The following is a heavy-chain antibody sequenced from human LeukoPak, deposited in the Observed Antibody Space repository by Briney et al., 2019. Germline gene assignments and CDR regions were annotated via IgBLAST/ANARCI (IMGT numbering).Heavy chain of an antibody. CDR3: ARIFIRNGYSSYFDC. V-gene: IGHV4-38-2*02. D-gene: IGHD5-18*01. J-gene: IGHJ4*02. Sequence: PSETLSLTCTVSGFSISSGHYWGWVRQPPGAGLEWIRSVYQSGTTYYNPSLKSRVTTSVDMSKNQFSLRLRPVTAADTAVYYCARIFIRNGYSSYFDCWGQGTLVTVSS. CDR1: GFSISSGHY. CDR2: VYQSGTT.